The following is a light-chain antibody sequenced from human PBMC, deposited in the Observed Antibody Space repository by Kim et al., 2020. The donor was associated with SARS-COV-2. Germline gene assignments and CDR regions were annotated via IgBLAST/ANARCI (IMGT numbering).Light chain of an antibody. J-gene: IGLJ2*01. CDR3: LLYYGGTMV. CDR2: STT. CDR1: TGAVTSGYY. V-gene: IGLV7-43*01. Sequence: PGVTLILTFPCSTGAVTSGYYANWFQQKPGHAPRALIFSTTKKHSCTPARFSGSLLGGKAALILSGVQPEDEAEYYCLLYYGGTMVFGGGTQLTVL.